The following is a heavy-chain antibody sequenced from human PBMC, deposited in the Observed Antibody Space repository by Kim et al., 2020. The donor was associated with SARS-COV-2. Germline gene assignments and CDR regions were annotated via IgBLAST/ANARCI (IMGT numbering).Heavy chain of an antibody. V-gene: IGHV3-7*03. CDR1: GFTIGIDW. J-gene: IGHJ5*02. Sequence: GVSLRLSCAASGFTIGIDWMSWVRQAPGKGPEWVANINNDGSEKNYVDSVKGRFSISIDFAKNSLYLQMNSLRAEDTAVYYCAREPSAESTWGQGTLVTVSS. CDR2: INNDGSEK. CDR3: AREPSAEST.